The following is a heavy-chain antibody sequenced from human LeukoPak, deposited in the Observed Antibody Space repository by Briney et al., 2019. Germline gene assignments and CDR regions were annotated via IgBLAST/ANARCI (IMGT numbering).Heavy chain of an antibody. D-gene: IGHD1-26*01. V-gene: IGHV3-21*01. J-gene: IGHJ3*02. Sequence: PGGSLRLSCAASGFTFSSYSMNWVRQAPGKGLEWVSSISSSSSYIYYADSVKGRFTISRDNAKNSLYLQMNSLRAEDTAVYYCARGRELLHAFGIWGQGTMVTVSS. CDR3: ARGRELLHAFGI. CDR1: GFTFSSYS. CDR2: ISSSSSYI.